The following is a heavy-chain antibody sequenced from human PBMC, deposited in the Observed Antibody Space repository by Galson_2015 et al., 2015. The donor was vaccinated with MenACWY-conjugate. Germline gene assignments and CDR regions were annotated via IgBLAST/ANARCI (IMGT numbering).Heavy chain of an antibody. CDR2: ISPGDSNT. J-gene: IGHJ6*02. CDR1: GYIFTTYW. V-gene: IGHV5-51*01. D-gene: IGHD1-26*01. Sequence: QSGAEVKKPGEFLKISCKASGYIFTTYWIAWVRQMPGKGLEWMGLISPGDSNTRYSPSFQGQVTISADKSISTAYLQWSSLKASDTAMYYCARHPPGGRGMDVWGQGTTVTVSS. CDR3: ARHPPGGRGMDV.